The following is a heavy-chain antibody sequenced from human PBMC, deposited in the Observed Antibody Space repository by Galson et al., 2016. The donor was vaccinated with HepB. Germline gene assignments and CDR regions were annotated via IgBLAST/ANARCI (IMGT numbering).Heavy chain of an antibody. D-gene: IGHD2-15*01. Sequence: SLRLSCAASGFTVSNNYMTWVRQAPGKGLEWVSSISNNGWYNHYADPVKGRFTISRDNAKNSMYLQMNSLRAEDTAVYYCARSGYCSGGRCYNWFDPWGQGTLVTVSS. CDR2: ISNNGWYN. J-gene: IGHJ5*02. V-gene: IGHV3-21*01. CDR1: GFTVSNNY. CDR3: ARSGYCSGGRCYNWFDP.